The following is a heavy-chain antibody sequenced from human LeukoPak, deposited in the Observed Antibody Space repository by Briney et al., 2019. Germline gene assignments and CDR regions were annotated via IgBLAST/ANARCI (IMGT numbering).Heavy chain of an antibody. V-gene: IGHV4-30-2*01. D-gene: IGHD1-26*01. J-gene: IGHJ5*02. CDR1: GGSISSGGYY. Sequence: PSETLSLTCTVSGGSISSGGYYWSWIRQPPGKGLEWIGYIYHSGSTYYNPSLKSRVTISVDRSKNQFSLKLSSVTAADTAVYYCARLGGELPWEGYNWFDPWGQGTLVTVSS. CDR3: ARLGGELPWEGYNWFDP. CDR2: IYHSGST.